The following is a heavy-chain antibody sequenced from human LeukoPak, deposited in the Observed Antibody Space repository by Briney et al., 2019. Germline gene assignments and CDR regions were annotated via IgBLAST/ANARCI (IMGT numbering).Heavy chain of an antibody. V-gene: IGHV1-18*04. CDR3: ARDRVGAHPFDY. CDR2: INPNRGDT. J-gene: IGHJ4*02. CDR1: GYTFTNYY. Sequence: ASVKVSCKASGYTFTNYYMHWVRQAPGHGLEWMGWINPNRGDTNYAQKLQGRVTMTTDTSTSTAYMELRSLRSDDTAVYYCARDRVGAHPFDYWGQGTLVTVSS. D-gene: IGHD1-26*01.